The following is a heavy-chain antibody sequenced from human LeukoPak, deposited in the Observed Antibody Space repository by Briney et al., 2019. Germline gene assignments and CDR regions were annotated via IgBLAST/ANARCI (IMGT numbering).Heavy chain of an antibody. Sequence: ASVTVSCKASGYTFTGYYMHWVRQAPGQGLEWMGWINPNSGGTNYAQKFQGWVTMTRDTSISTAYMELSRLRSDDTAVYYCARGESSGSLFYYYYYGMDVWGQGTTVTVSS. CDR2: INPNSGGT. CDR3: ARGESSGSLFYYYYYGMDV. CDR1: GYTFTGYY. V-gene: IGHV1-2*04. D-gene: IGHD3-10*01. J-gene: IGHJ6*02.